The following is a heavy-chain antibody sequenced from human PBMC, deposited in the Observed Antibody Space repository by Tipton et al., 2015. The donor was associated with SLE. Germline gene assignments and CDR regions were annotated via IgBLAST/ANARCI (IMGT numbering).Heavy chain of an antibody. D-gene: IGHD1-1*01. CDR3: ARDTTPIDY. CDR1: GGSFSGYY. V-gene: IGHV4-34*01. J-gene: IGHJ4*02. CDR2: INHSGST. Sequence: TLSLTCAVYGGSFSGYYWSWIRQSPGKGLEWLGEINHSGSTNYSPSLKSRVTLLVDTSKNQFSLKLSSVTAADTAVYYCARDTTPIDYWGQGTLVTVSS.